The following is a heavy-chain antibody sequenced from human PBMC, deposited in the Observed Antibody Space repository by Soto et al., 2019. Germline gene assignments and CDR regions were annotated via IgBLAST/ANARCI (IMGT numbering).Heavy chain of an antibody. J-gene: IGHJ5*02. V-gene: IGHV3-11*03. CDR3: AKPTRFPGA. CDR1: GFTFTDYY. Sequence: QVHFLESGGGLVKPGGSLRLSCAASGFTFTDYYMSWFRQAPGKGLECLSYISPDSSDTIYADSVKGRFTISRDNAKNSVFLQMNNLRAEDTAVYYCAKPTRFPGAWGQGTLVTVSS. CDR2: ISPDSSDT. D-gene: IGHD3-16*01.